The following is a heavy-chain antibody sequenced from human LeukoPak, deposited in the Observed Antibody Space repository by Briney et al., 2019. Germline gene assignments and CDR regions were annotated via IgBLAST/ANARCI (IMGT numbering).Heavy chain of an antibody. CDR3: ARSMVRGRIPFDI. J-gene: IGHJ3*02. Sequence: EPLSLPFAVYGGSFTGYYWSWIRQPPGKGLEWIGEINHSGSTNYNPSLKSRVTISLDTSKNQFSLKLSSVTAADTAVYYCARSMVRGRIPFDIWGQGTMVTVSS. D-gene: IGHD3-10*01. CDR1: GGSFTGYY. CDR2: INHSGST. V-gene: IGHV4-34*01.